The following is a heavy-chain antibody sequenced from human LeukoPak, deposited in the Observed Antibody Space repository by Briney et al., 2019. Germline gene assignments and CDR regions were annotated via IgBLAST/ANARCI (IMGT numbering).Heavy chain of an antibody. CDR2: IYYSGST. Sequence: PSETLSLTCTVSGGSISSYYSSWIRQPPGKGLEWIGYIYYSGSTNYNPSLKSRVTISVDTSKNQFSLKLSSVTAADTAVYYCARQPYSSGWYDPYWYFDLWGRGTLVTVSS. V-gene: IGHV4-59*08. J-gene: IGHJ2*01. CDR3: ARQPYSSGWYDPYWYFDL. CDR1: GGSISSYY. D-gene: IGHD6-19*01.